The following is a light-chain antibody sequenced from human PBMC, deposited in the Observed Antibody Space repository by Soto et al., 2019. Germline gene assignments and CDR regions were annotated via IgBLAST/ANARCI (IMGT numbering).Light chain of an antibody. CDR2: GAF. V-gene: IGKV3-11*01. CDR3: QQRNIWPPVT. Sequence: IVFPQSPSTLPLSPVERAPLSCSASPSVTNYLAWYQQKPGQPPRLLIYGAFNRAAGIPARFSGSGSGTDFTLTISSLEPEDSAVYYCQQRNIWPPVTFGQGTRLEIK. J-gene: IGKJ5*01. CDR1: PSVTNY.